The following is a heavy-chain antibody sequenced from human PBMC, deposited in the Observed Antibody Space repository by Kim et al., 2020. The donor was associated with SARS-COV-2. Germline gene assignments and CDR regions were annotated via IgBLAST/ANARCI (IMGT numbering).Heavy chain of an antibody. V-gene: IGHV1-8*01. CDR3: ARVTVEQWLVL. J-gene: IGHJ4*02. D-gene: IGHD6-19*01. Sequence: GNTGYAQKFQGRVTMTRNTSISTAYMELSSLRSEDTAVYYCARVTVEQWLVLWGQGTLVTVSS. CDR2: GNT.